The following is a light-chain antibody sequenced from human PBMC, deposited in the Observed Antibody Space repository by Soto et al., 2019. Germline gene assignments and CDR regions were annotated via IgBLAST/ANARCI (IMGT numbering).Light chain of an antibody. CDR2: GVS. J-gene: IGLJ2*01. CDR3: SSYTRTKTLV. CDR1: SSDVGAYNY. Sequence: QAVVTQPASVSGSPGQSITISCTGTSSDVGAYNYVSWHQQHPGKAPKLLISGVSNRPSGVSDRFSGSKSGNTASLTISGLQAEDEADYYCSSYTRTKTLVFGGGTKLTVL. V-gene: IGLV2-14*03.